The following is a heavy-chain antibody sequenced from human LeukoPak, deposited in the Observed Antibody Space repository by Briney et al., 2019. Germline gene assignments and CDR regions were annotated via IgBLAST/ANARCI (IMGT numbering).Heavy chain of an antibody. D-gene: IGHD3-22*01. V-gene: IGHV3-30*02. Sequence: GGSLRLSCAASGFTFSSYGMHWVRQAPGKGLEWVAFIRYDGSNKYYADSVKGRFTISRDNSKNTLYLQMNRLRAEDTAVYYCAKDGYDSSGYFFDYWGQGNLVTVSS. CDR2: IRYDGSNK. J-gene: IGHJ4*02. CDR1: GFTFSSYG. CDR3: AKDGYDSSGYFFDY.